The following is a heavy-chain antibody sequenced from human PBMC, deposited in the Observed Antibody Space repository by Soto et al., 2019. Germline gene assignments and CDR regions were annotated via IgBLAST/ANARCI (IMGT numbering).Heavy chain of an antibody. CDR3: ARVSGISVAEV. CDR2: INAGNGNT. CDR1: GYSFTSYA. D-gene: IGHD6-19*01. J-gene: IGHJ4*02. V-gene: IGHV1-3*01. Sequence: QVQLVQSGAEVKKPGASVKVSCKASGYSFTSYAMHWVRQAPGQRLEWMGWINAGNGNTKYSQKFQGRVTITRDTSASTAYMELSSLRSEDTAVYYCARVSGISVAEVWGQGTLVTVSS.